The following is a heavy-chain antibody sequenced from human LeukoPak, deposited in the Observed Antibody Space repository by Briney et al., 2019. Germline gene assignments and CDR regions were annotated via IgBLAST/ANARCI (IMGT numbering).Heavy chain of an antibody. D-gene: IGHD3-10*02. V-gene: IGHV3-21*01. CDR1: GFTFSSYS. CDR2: ISSSSSYI. J-gene: IGHJ6*04. CDR3: AELGITMIGGV. Sequence: GGSLRLSCTASGFTFSSYSMNWVRQAPGKGLEWVSSISSSSSYIYYADSVKGRFTISRDNAKNSLYLQMNSLRAEDTAVYYCAELGITMIGGVWGKGTTVTISS.